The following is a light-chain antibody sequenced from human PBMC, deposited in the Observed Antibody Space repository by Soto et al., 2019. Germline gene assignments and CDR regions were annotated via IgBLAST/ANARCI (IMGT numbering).Light chain of an antibody. J-gene: IGKJ1*01. CDR3: QQRSNWPVT. CDR2: DAS. V-gene: IGKV3-11*01. CDR1: QSVSSY. Sequence: EIVLTQSPDILSLSPGERATLSCRASQSVSSYLAWYQQKPGQAPRLLIYDASNRATGIPARFSGSESGTDFTLTISRLEPEDFAVYYCQQRSNWPVTFGQGTRVEIK.